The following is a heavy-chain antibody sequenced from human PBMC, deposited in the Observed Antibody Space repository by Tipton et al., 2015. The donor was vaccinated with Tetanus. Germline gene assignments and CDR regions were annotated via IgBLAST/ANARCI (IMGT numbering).Heavy chain of an antibody. CDR1: GGSFSGYY. J-gene: IGHJ4*02. D-gene: IGHD5-24*01. Sequence: TLSLTCAVYGGSFSGYYWNWIRQPPGKGLEWIGEINYSGTTNYNPSLKSRVTMSVDTSKNQFSLQLSSMTAADTAVYYCARGVTDGYNRRFDYWGQGTLVAVSP. V-gene: IGHV4-34*01. CDR3: ARGVTDGYNRRFDY. CDR2: INYSGTT.